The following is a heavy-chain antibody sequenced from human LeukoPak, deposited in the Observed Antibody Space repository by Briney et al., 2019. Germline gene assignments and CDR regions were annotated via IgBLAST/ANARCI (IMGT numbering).Heavy chain of an antibody. V-gene: IGHV1-3*01. CDR2: INAGNGNT. CDR3: ARDAPHCTNGVCYVFDY. Sequence: GASVKVSCKASGYTFTSYAMHWVRQAPGQRLEWMGWINAGNGNTKYSQKFQGRVTITRDTSASTVYMGLSSLRSEDTAVYYCARDAPHCTNGVCYVFDYWGQGTLVTVSS. CDR1: GYTFTSYA. D-gene: IGHD2-8*01. J-gene: IGHJ4*02.